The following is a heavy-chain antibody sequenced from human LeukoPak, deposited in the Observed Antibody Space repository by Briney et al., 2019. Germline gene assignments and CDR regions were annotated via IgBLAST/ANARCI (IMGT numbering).Heavy chain of an antibody. J-gene: IGHJ5*02. D-gene: IGHD2-2*01. Sequence: SETLSLTCTVSGGSISSSSYYWGWIRQPPGKGLEWIGSIYYSGNTNYNPSLKNRVTISVDTSKNQFSLKLSSVTAADTAVYYCARGYQLVRFDPWGQGTLVAVSS. V-gene: IGHV4-39*07. CDR3: ARGYQLVRFDP. CDR1: GGSISSSSYY. CDR2: IYYSGNT.